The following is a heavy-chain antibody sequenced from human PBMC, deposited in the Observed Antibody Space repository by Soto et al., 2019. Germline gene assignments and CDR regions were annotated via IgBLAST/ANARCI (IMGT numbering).Heavy chain of an antibody. J-gene: IGHJ6*02. Sequence: DSVKVSCKASGYTFNRYGISWMRQAPGQGLEWMGWISGYNGNTDYAQEVQGRVTMTTDTSTSTVYMELRSLRSDDTAVYYCASFWDAPYYYYGMDVCGQGSTVTVSS. CDR1: GYTFNRYG. CDR2: ISGYNGNT. D-gene: IGHD1-26*01. CDR3: ASFWDAPYYYYGMDV. V-gene: IGHV1-18*01.